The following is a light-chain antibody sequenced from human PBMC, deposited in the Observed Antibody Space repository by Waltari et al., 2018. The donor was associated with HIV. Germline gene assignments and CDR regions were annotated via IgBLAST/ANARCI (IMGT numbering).Light chain of an antibody. Sequence: DIQMTQSPSSLSASVGDRVPLTCRTSQNVNTFLNWYQLKPGKVPKLLIYGASNLESVVPSRFSGTGSGTDFTLTISSLQPEDFATYFCLQTYTSPLTFGPGTKLDVK. J-gene: IGKJ3*01. CDR2: GAS. V-gene: IGKV1-39*01. CDR1: QNVNTF. CDR3: LQTYTSPLT.